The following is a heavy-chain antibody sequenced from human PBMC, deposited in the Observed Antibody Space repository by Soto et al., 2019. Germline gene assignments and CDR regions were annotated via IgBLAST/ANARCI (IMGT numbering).Heavy chain of an antibody. Sequence: VQLVESGGGVVQPGRSLRLSCAASGFTFRNYAMHWVRQAPGKGLECVAVISYDGGNKFYRDYVKGRFTISRDNSKNTLYLQINSLRYEDTAVYYCARGDREDIAVVIGVRPGEYGVDVWGQGTTATVSS. CDR1: GFTFRNYA. CDR2: ISYDGGNK. J-gene: IGHJ6*02. CDR3: ARGDREDIAVVIGVRPGEYGVDV. D-gene: IGHD2-15*01. V-gene: IGHV3-30-3*01.